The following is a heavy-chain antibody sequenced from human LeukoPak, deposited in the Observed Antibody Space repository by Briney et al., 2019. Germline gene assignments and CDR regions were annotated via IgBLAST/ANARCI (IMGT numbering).Heavy chain of an antibody. V-gene: IGHV1-18*01. CDR3: ARDAFQGSSWSNWFDS. CDR1: GYIFNTNG. J-gene: IGHJ5*01. D-gene: IGHD6-13*01. Sequence: ASVKVSCKASGYIFNTNGLGWVRQAPGQGLEWMGWINANTGSTNYAQIFQGRVHMTTDTSTATAYMELTSLRSDDTATYYCARDAFQGSSWSNWFDSWGQGTLVIVSS. CDR2: INANTGST.